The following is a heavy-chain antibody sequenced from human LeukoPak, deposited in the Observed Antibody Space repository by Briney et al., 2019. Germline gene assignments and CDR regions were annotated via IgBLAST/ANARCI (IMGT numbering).Heavy chain of an antibody. Sequence: SGTLSLTCAVYGGSFSGYYWSWIRQPPGKGPKWIGEINHRGSTNYNPSLKSRVTISVVTTNNPCSLKLSYVTAADTAVYYCARESYYGSGSSPLLYYFDYWGQGTLVTVSS. V-gene: IGHV4-34*01. D-gene: IGHD3-10*01. J-gene: IGHJ4*02. CDR1: GGSFSGYY. CDR2: INHRGST. CDR3: ARESYYGSGSSPLLYYFDY.